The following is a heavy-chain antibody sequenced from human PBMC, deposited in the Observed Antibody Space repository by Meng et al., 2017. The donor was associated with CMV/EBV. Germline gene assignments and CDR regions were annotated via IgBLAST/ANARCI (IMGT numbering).Heavy chain of an antibody. CDR3: ASGPAGKEGWFDP. CDR1: GGTFSSYA. D-gene: IGHD6-13*01. CDR2: IIPIFGTA. Sequence: SVKVSCKASGGTFSSYAISWVRQAPGQGLEWMGGIIPIFGTANYAQKFQGRVTITTDESTSTAYMELSSLRSEDTAVYYCASGPAGKEGWFDPWGQGTLVTVSS. J-gene: IGHJ5*02. V-gene: IGHV1-69*05.